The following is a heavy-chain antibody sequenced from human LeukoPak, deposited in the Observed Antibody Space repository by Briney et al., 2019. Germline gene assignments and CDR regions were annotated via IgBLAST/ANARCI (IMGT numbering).Heavy chain of an antibody. J-gene: IGHJ4*02. D-gene: IGHD2-8*01. Sequence: PGGSLRLSCAASGFTFDNYAMHWVRQAPGKGLEWVGRSRNKGNSYSTDHAASVKGRFTISRDESKNSLYLQMNSLQTEDTGVYYCARSAMAPFDYWGQGTLVTVSS. CDR3: ARSAMAPFDY. CDR1: GFTFDNYA. V-gene: IGHV3-72*01. CDR2: SRNKGNSYST.